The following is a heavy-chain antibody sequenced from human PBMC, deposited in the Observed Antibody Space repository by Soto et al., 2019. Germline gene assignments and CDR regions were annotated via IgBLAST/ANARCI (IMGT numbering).Heavy chain of an antibody. CDR3: ARSGLRLPHNPYRFLGLDV. J-gene: IGHJ6*03. Sequence: QGQLVQSGAEGKKPGSSVKVSCRASGATFTNSVITWVRKGPGQGLEFMGGVIPLLGTVDYPENFQGRVTLTADKVTNTVYLEMRSPTYDDTAVYYCARSGLRLPHNPYRFLGLDVWGNGTTVSV. V-gene: IGHV1-69*06. CDR2: VIPLLGTV. D-gene: IGHD3-16*01. CDR1: GATFTNSV.